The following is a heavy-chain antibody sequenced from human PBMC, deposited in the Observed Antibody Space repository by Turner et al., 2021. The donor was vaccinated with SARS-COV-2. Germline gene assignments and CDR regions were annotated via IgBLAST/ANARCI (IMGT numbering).Heavy chain of an antibody. D-gene: IGHD4-17*01. Sequence: VQLVDSGAGLSQPGGGLRLSCAASGFSVISNYISWVRQAPEKVLDGVSVIYSGGSTYYEDYVKGRFTISRDNSKNTLYLQMNRLRAEDTAVYYCARQLTTVTTWFEPWGQGTLVTVSS. CDR2: IYSGGST. J-gene: IGHJ5*02. V-gene: IGHV3-53*01. CDR3: ARQLTTVTTWFEP. CDR1: GFSVISNY.